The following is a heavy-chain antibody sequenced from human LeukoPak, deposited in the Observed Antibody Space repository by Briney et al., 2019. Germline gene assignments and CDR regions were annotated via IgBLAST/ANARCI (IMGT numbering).Heavy chain of an antibody. V-gene: IGHV3-74*01. J-gene: IGHJ4*02. Sequence: GGSLRLSCAASGFIFSNYWMHWVRQGPGKKGLVWVSRINSDGSSIAYADSVEGRFTISRDNAKNTLDLQMNSLGAEDTAVYYCVRGAPFDYWGQGTLVTVSS. CDR3: VRGAPFDY. CDR1: GFIFSNYW. CDR2: INSDGSSI.